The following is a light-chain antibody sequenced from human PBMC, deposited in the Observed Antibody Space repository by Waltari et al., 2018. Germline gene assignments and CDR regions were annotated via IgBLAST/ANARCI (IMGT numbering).Light chain of an antibody. CDR2: LGS. Sequence: DIVMTQSPLSLPVTLGEPASISCRSSQSLLQSNGYTYLDWYLQNPGQSPQLLIYLGSNRASGVADRFSGSGSGTDFTLKISTVEAEDVGIYYCMQALQTPRTFGQGTKVEIK. CDR3: MQALQTPRT. CDR1: QSLLQSNGYTY. J-gene: IGKJ1*01. V-gene: IGKV2-28*01.